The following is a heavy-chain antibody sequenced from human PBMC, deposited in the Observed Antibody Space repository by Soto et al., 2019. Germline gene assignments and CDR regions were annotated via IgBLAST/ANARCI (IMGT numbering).Heavy chain of an antibody. CDR1: GYTFTSYG. CDR3: XXXXAAGXNDY. J-gene: IGHJ4*02. V-gene: IGHV1-18*01. D-gene: IGHD6-13*01. Sequence: QVQLVQSGAEVKKPGASVKVSCKASGYTFTSYGISWVRQAPGQGLEWMGWISAYNGNTKYAQKFQGRVTMTTDTXXXXXXXXXXXXXXXXXXXXXXXXXXAAGXNDYWXQGTLVTXSX. CDR2: ISAYNGNT.